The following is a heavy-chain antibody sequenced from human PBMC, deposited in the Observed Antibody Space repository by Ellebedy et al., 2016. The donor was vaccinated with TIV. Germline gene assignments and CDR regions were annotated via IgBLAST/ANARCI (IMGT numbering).Heavy chain of an antibody. CDR1: GFTFSDYY. CDR2: ISNSDSSI. J-gene: IGHJ5*02. V-gene: IGHV3-11*01. CDR3: ARDARFIDHQHNWFDP. D-gene: IGHD2-2*01. Sequence: GGSLRLSCAASGFTFSDYYMSWIRQAPGKGLEWVSYISNSDSSIFYADSVRGRFTIPRDNAKNLLYLQMKSLRAEDTAVYYCARDARFIDHQHNWFDPWGQGTLVTVSS.